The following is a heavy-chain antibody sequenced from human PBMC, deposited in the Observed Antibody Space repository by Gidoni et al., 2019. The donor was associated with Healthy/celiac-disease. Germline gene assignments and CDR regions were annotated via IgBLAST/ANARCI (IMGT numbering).Heavy chain of an antibody. V-gene: IGHV3-43D*03. Sequence: EVQLVESGGVVVQPGGSLRLSCAASGFTFGDYAMHWVRQAPGKGLEWVSLISWDGCSTYYADSVKGRFTISRDNSKNSLYLQMNSLRAEDTALYYCVKDIGVTAVAGDFDYWGQGTLVTVSS. CDR1: GFTFGDYA. CDR2: ISWDGCST. D-gene: IGHD6-19*01. CDR3: VKDIGVTAVAGDFDY. J-gene: IGHJ4*02.